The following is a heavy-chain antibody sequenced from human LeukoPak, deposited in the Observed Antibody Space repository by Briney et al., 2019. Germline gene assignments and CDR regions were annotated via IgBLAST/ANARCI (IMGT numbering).Heavy chain of an antibody. CDR3: AKVASQAYSSGWSYFDY. D-gene: IGHD6-19*01. CDR1: GFTFSSYG. CDR2: IRYDGSNK. J-gene: IGHJ4*02. V-gene: IGHV3-30*02. Sequence: GGSLRLSCAASGFTFSSYGMHWVRQAPGKGLEWVAFIRYDGSNKYYADSVRGRFTISRDNSKNTLYLQMNSLRAEDTAVYYCAKVASQAYSSGWSYFDYWGQGTLVTVSS.